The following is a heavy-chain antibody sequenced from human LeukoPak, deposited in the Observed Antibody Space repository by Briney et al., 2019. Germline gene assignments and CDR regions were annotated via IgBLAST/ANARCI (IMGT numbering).Heavy chain of an antibody. D-gene: IGHD2-15*01. CDR3: AREGGPARNWFDP. V-gene: IGHV1-2*02. CDR2: INPNTGGT. Sequence: ASVKVSCEASGYTFTGYYMHWVRQAPGQGLEWMGWINPNTGGTNYAQKLQGRVTMTRDTSISTVYMELSRLRSDDTAVYYCAREGGPARNWFDPWGQGTLVTVSS. J-gene: IGHJ5*02. CDR1: GYTFTGYY.